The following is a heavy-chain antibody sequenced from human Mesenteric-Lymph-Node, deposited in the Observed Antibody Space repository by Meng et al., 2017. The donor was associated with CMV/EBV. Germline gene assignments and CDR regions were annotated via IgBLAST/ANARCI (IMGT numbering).Heavy chain of an antibody. V-gene: IGHV3-21*06. CDR2: ISSSSGYI. Sequence: GESLKISCAASGFTVSSNYMSWVRQAPGKGLEWVSSISSSSGYIYYADSVKGRFTISRDNAWNSLYLQMNSLRAGDTAVYYCVRGNTYLYYFDCWGQGTQVTVSS. CDR3: VRGNTYLYYFDC. CDR1: GFTVSSNY. J-gene: IGHJ4*02.